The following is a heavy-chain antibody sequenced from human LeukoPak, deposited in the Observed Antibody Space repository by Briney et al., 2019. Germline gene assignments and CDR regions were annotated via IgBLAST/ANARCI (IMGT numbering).Heavy chain of an antibody. CDR2: ISTTSSFT. D-gene: IGHD1-1*01. J-gene: IGHJ4*02. CDR1: AFTFSDYD. CDR3: ARNTGTYDY. V-gene: IGHV3-11*06. Sequence: GGSLRTSCAPSAFTFSDYDMSWLRQAPGKGLQWVSYISTTSSFTNYADSVKGRFTISRDNAKNSLYLQMNSLRAEDTAVYYCARNTGTYDYWGQGTLVTVSS.